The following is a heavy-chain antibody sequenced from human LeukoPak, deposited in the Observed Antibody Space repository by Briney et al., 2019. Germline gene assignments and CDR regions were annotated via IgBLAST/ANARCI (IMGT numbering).Heavy chain of an antibody. CDR3: AKDGDCSSTSCYKDAYYYYYYMDV. CDR2: ISYDGSNK. J-gene: IGHJ6*03. D-gene: IGHD2-2*02. V-gene: IGHV3-30*04. CDR1: GFTFSSYA. Sequence: GGSLRLSCAASGFTFSSYAMHWVRQAPGKGLEWVAVISYDGSNKYYADSVKGRFTISRDNSKNTLYLQMNSLRAEDTAVYYCAKDGDCSSTSCYKDAYYYYYYMDVWGKGTTVTVSS.